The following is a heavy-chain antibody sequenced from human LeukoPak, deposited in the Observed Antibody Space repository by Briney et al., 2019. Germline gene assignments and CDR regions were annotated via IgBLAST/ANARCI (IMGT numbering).Heavy chain of an antibody. CDR1: GYTFTGYY. CDR2: INPNSGGT. D-gene: IGHD6-19*01. CDR3: ARARPFGYSSGWDWFDP. J-gene: IGHJ5*02. Sequence: ASVKVSCKASGYTFTGYYMHWVRQAPGQGLEWMGWINPNSGGTNYAQKFQGWVTMTRDTSISTAYMELSRLRSDDTAVYYCARARPFGYSSGWDWFDPWGQGTLVTVSS. V-gene: IGHV1-2*04.